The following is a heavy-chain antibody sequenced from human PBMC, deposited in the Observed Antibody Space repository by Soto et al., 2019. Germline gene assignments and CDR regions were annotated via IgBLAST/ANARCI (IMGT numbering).Heavy chain of an antibody. J-gene: IGHJ4*01. CDR3: VKEIWCSSKSGCDD. CDR1: GFTFRSYV. Sequence: PGGSLRLSCSASGFTFRSYVMHWVRQPPGKGLEYVSTINSVGSTTNYADSVKGRFTISRDNSKNTVYLQMTSLRVEDTAVYYCVKEIWCSSKSGCDDWGHGTKFTVSS. CDR2: INSVGSTT. V-gene: IGHV3-64D*06. D-gene: IGHD2-2*01.